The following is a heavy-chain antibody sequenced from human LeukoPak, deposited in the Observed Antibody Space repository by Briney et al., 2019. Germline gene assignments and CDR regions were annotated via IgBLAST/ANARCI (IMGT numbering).Heavy chain of an antibody. CDR2: ISAYNGNT. V-gene: IGHV1-18*01. CDR1: GYTFTSYG. D-gene: IGHD5-24*01. CDR3: ARDRPSPSDADVRFDP. J-gene: IGHJ5*02. Sequence: ASVKVSCKASGYTFTSYGISWVRQAPGQGLEWMGWISAYNGNTNYAQKLQGRVTMTTDTSTSTAYMELRSLRSDDTAVYYCARDRPSPSDADVRFDPWGQGTLVTVSS.